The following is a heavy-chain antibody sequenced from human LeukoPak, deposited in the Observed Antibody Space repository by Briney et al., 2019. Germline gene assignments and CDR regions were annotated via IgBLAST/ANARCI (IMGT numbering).Heavy chain of an antibody. V-gene: IGHV1-8*01. CDR2: MNPNSGNT. J-gene: IGHJ4*02. D-gene: IGHD3-10*01. CDR1: GYTFTSYD. Sequence: GASVKVSCKASGYTFTSYDINWVRQATGQGLEWMGWMNPNSGNTGYAQKFQGRVTMTRNTSISTAYMELSSLRSEDTAVYYCARAPPYYYGSGSYFWGQGTLVTVSS. CDR3: ARAPPYYYGSGSYF.